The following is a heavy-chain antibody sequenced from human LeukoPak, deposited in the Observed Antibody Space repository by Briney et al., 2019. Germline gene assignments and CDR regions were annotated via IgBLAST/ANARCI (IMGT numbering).Heavy chain of an antibody. J-gene: IGHJ6*02. CDR1: GFTFSSYA. CDR3: ARSSEFHYGSGSYWPYYGMDV. CDR2: ISYDGSNK. Sequence: QTGGSLRLSCAVSGFTFSSYAMHWVRQAPGKGLEWVAVISYDGSNKYYADSVKGRFTISRDNSKNTLYLQMNSLRAEDTAVYYCARSSEFHYGSGSYWPYYGMDVWGQGTTVTVSS. V-gene: IGHV3-30-3*01. D-gene: IGHD3-10*01.